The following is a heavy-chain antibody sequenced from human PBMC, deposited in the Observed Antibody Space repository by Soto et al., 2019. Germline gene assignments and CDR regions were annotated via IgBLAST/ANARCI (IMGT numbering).Heavy chain of an antibody. D-gene: IGHD3-3*01. CDR3: ARDRGPYYDFWSGYYWFDP. J-gene: IGHJ5*02. Sequence: ASVKVSFKASGYTFTSYGISWVRQAPGQGLEWMGWISAYNGNTNYAQKLQGRVTMTTDTSTSTAYMELRSLRSDDTAVYYCARDRGPYYDFWSGYYWFDPWGQGTLVTVSS. CDR2: ISAYNGNT. V-gene: IGHV1-18*01. CDR1: GYTFTSYG.